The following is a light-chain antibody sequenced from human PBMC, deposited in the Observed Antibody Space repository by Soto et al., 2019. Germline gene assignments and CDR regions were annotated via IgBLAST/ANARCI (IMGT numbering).Light chain of an antibody. Sequence: QSALTQPASVSGSPGQSITISCTGTSSDIGSYNYVSWYQQHPGKAPKLMIYDVNNRPSGVSNRFSGSKYGNTAALTISGLQAEDEADYHCSSLTSSSTLHFVFGTGTKVTVL. CDR2: DVN. CDR1: SSDIGSYNY. J-gene: IGLJ1*01. V-gene: IGLV2-14*01. CDR3: SSLTSSSTLHFV.